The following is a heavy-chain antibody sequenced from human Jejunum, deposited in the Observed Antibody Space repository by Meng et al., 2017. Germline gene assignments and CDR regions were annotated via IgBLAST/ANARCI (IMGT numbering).Heavy chain of an antibody. CDR1: GGSISSVYW. CDR2: IYHSGST. CDR3: ARGGYYSFDY. J-gene: IGHJ4*02. D-gene: IGHD5-18*01. Sequence: QVRLQDSGPGLVKPSETLPLTCAVSGGSISSVYWWTWVRQSPGKGLEWIGEIYHSGSTNYNPSLKSRVTISVDKSKNQFSLKLTSVTAADTAVYYCARGGYYSFDYWGQGTLVTVFS. V-gene: IGHV4-4*02.